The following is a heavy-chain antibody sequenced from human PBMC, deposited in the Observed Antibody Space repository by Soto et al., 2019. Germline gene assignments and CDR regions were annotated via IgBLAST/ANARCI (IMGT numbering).Heavy chain of an antibody. CDR3: ARNSGYDYNWFDP. V-gene: IGHV4-59*08. J-gene: IGHJ5*02. D-gene: IGHD5-12*01. CDR1: GASISSYY. Sequence: SETLSLTCTVSGASISSYYWSWIRQPPGKGLEWIGYIYYSGSTNYNPSLKSRVTISVDTSKNQFSLKLSSVTAADTAVYYCARNSGYDYNWFDPWGQGTLVTVS. CDR2: IYYSGST.